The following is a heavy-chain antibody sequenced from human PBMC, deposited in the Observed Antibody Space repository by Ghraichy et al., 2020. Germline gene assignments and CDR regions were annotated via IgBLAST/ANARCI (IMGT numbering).Heavy chain of an antibody. V-gene: IGHV3-15*01. CDR2: IKSKTDGGTT. D-gene: IGHD3-3*01. Sequence: GGSLRLSCAASGFTFSNAWMSWVRQAPGKGLEWVGRIKSKTDGGTTDYAAPVKGRFTISRDDSKNTLYLQMNSLKTEDTAVYYCTTDKLAYYDFWSGYPDFDYWGQGTLVTVSS. J-gene: IGHJ4*02. CDR1: GFTFSNAW. CDR3: TTDKLAYYDFWSGYPDFDY.